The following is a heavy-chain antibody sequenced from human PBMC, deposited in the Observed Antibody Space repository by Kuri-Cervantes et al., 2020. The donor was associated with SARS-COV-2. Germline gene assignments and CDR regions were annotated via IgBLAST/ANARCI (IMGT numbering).Heavy chain of an antibody. D-gene: IGHD2-2*01. Sequence: GSLRLSCTVSGGSISSYYWSWIRQPPGKGLEWIGYIYYSGSTYYNPSLKSRVTISVDTSKNQFSLKLSSVTAADTAVYYCARGSVVVVPATYYFDYWGQGTLVTVSS. CDR1: GGSISSYY. CDR2: IYYSGST. J-gene: IGHJ4*02. CDR3: ARGSVVVVPATYYFDY. V-gene: IGHV4-59*04.